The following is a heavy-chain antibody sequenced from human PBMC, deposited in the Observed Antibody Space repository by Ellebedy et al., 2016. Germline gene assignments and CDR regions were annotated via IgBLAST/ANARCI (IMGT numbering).Heavy chain of an antibody. V-gene: IGHV3-9*01. Sequence: SLKISCAVSVFTVRSNYMSWVRQAPGKGLEWVSGISWDSGNIGYADSVKGRFTISRDNAKNSLYLQMNSLRVEDTALYYCAKGGGYCSGGSCSHLGWFDPWGRGTPVTVSS. CDR2: ISWDSGNI. D-gene: IGHD2-15*01. CDR3: AKGGGYCSGGSCSHLGWFDP. CDR1: VFTVRSNY. J-gene: IGHJ5*02.